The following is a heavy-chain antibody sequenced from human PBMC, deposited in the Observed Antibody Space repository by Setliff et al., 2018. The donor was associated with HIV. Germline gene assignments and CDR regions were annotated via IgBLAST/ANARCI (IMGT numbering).Heavy chain of an antibody. CDR1: GGSISSCCYY. Sequence: PSETLSLTCIASGGSISSCCYYWGGIRQPPGRGLGWIGTVCYRGSTYYNPSLKSRVTISVDTSENQFSLKLSSVTAADTAVYYCARDVYSRSWYVNSDSFDYWGQGIMVTVSS. V-gene: IGHV4-39*07. CDR3: ARDVYSRSWYVNSDSFDY. D-gene: IGHD6-13*01. J-gene: IGHJ4*02. CDR2: VCYRGST.